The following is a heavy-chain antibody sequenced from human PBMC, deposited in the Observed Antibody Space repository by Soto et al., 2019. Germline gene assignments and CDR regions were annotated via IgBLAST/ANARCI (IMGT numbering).Heavy chain of an antibody. J-gene: IGHJ6*02. CDR1: GDTFKNYV. CDR3: AAELGFGKLSVV. D-gene: IGHD3-10*01. Sequence: QVQVVQSGVEVRRPGSSVKVSCKATGDTFKNYVISWVRQAPGQGLEWMGGIIPLFGTTDFAQRFQGRLTITTDESTTTANMELRRLRSEDTATYYCAAELGFGKLSVVWGQGTTVIVSS. V-gene: IGHV1-69*01. CDR2: IIPLFGTT.